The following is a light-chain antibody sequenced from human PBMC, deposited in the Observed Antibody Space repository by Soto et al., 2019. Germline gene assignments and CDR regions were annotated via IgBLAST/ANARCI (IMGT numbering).Light chain of an antibody. CDR1: RSDVGSYNY. V-gene: IGLV2-14*01. CDR2: EVT. Sequence: QSALTQPASVSGSPGQSITISCTGTRSDVGSYNYVSWYQRHPGKAPKLMIYEVTNRPSGISNRFSGSKSGITASLTISGLQAEDEAEYFCSSFAGTSVIFGGGTKVTVL. J-gene: IGLJ2*01. CDR3: SSFAGTSVI.